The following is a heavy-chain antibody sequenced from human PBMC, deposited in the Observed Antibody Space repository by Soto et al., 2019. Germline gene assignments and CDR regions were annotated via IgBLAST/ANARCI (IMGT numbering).Heavy chain of an antibody. CDR2: IDWDDDK. CDR3: ARTIAVAGSYYFDY. CDR1: GFSLITSGMR. J-gene: IGHJ4*02. Sequence: XGPTLLNPTQTLSLTCTFSGFSLITSGMRVSWIRQPPGKALEWLARIDWDDDKFYSTSLKTRLTISKDTSKNQVVLTMTNMDPVDTATYYCARTIAVAGSYYFDYWGQGTLVTV. V-gene: IGHV2-70*04. D-gene: IGHD6-19*01.